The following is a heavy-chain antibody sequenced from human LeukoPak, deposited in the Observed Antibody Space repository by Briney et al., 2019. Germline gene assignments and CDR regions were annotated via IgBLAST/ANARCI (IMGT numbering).Heavy chain of an antibody. CDR3: AREGVTFDY. CDR1: GFTFSSYW. J-gene: IGHJ4*02. V-gene: IGHV3-74*01. CDR2: INSDGSST. Sequence: GGSLRLSCAASGFTFSSYWMHWVRQAPGKGLVWVSRINSDGSSTSYADSVKGRFTISRDNAKNTLYLRVNSMSADDRAVYYCAREGVTFDYWGQGTLVTVSS. D-gene: IGHD2-8*01.